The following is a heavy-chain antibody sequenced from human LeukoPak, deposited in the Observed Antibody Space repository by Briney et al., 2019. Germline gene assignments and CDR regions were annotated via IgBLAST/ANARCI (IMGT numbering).Heavy chain of an antibody. CDR3: APRVVGSAPFDY. D-gene: IGHD2-15*01. J-gene: IGHJ4*02. CDR1: GFTFSSYG. V-gene: IGHV3-30*02. CDR2: IQYDGSKT. Sequence: GGSLRLSCAASGFTFSSYGMHWVRQAPGKGLQWVTFIQYDGSKTYYADSVKGRFTISRDNSKNTLYLQMNNLRAEDTAVYYCAPRVVGSAPFDYWGQGTLVTVSS.